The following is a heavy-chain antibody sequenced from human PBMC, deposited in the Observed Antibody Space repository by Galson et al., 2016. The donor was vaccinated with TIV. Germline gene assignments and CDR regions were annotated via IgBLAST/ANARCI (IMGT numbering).Heavy chain of an antibody. CDR2: ISNSGDYI. D-gene: IGHD2-8*02. CDR1: GFTFSGHS. Sequence: SLRLSCAASGFTFSGHSMNWVRQAPGKGLEWVSSISNSGDYIYYSDSMKGRFTISRDNAKKSLYLQMHSLRAEDTAGYYCARIIGYWVEYCSMDVWGQATTITVSS. J-gene: IGHJ6*02. V-gene: IGHV3-21*01. CDR3: ARIIGYWVEYCSMDV.